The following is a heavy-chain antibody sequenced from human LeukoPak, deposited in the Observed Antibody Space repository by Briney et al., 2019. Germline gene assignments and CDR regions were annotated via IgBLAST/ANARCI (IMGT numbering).Heavy chain of an antibody. CDR1: GFTFSNYA. CDR2: ISGSGGST. Sequence: GGSLRLSCAASGFTFSNYAMSWVRQAPGKGLEWVSAISGSGGSTYYADSVKGRFTISRDNSKNTLDLQMNSLRGDDTAAYYCSKDAQYASWLSGGQGTLVTVSS. J-gene: IGHJ4*02. CDR3: SKDAQYASWLS. V-gene: IGHV3-23*01. D-gene: IGHD2-2*01.